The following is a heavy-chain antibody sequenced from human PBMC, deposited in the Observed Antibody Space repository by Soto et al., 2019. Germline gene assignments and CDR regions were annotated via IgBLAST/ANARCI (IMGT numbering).Heavy chain of an antibody. V-gene: IGHV3-48*01. Sequence: EVQLVESGGGLVQPGGSLRLSCAATGFTFSSYSMNWVRQAPGKGLEWISYISGSSSTIYYADSVEGRFTISRDKAKNSRERQRSSPRAEDTSVDYGARDRAEDYWGQGTRVTVPS. CDR3: ARDRAEDY. CDR1: GFTFSSYS. CDR2: ISGSSSTI. J-gene: IGHJ4*02.